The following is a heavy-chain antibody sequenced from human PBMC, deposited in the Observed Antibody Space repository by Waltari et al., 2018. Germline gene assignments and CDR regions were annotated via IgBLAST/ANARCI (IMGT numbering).Heavy chain of an antibody. CDR1: GFSVRTTH. J-gene: IGHJ4*02. CDR2: MYPAGSS. Sequence: EVILVESGGGLVHPGGSLRLSCAASGFSVRTTHMSWFRQAPGRGREGVSFMYPAGSSYNADSVEGRFTMSRDISKNMVHLQMNRLRLEDSATYYCATARDEQTAMVYFDKWGQGTLVSVSS. V-gene: IGHV3-66*02. CDR3: ATARDEQTAMVYFDK. D-gene: IGHD5-18*01.